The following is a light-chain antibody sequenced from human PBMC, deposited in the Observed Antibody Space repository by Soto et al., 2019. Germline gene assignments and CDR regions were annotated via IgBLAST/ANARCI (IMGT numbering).Light chain of an antibody. CDR2: EVS. CDR1: SIDVGGSKY. Sequence: QSALTQPASVSGSPGQPITISCTGTSIDVGGSKYVSWYQQHPGKAPKLMIYEVSNRPSGVSDRFSGSKSGDTASLTISGLLAADEADYYCRSYTSSGTFVLFGGGTKLTVL. J-gene: IGLJ2*01. CDR3: RSYTSSGTFVL. V-gene: IGLV2-14*01.